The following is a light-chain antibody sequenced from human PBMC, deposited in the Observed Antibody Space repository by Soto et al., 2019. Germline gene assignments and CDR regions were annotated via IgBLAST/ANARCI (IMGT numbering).Light chain of an antibody. CDR2: GAS. J-gene: IGKJ1*01. Sequence: EVVMTQSPVTLSVSPGERATLSSRASQSVSINLAWYQQKPGQAPRLLIYGASTRATGIPARFSGSGSGTEFTLTISSLQSEDFAVYYCQHYNNWPPWTFGQGTKVEIK. CDR1: QSVSIN. CDR3: QHYNNWPPWT. V-gene: IGKV3-15*01.